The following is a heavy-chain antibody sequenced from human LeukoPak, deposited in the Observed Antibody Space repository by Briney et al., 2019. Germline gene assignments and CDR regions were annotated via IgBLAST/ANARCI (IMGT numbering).Heavy chain of an antibody. J-gene: IGHJ4*02. Sequence: PSETLSLTCTVSGGSIGSSSYYWGWIRQPPGKGLEWIGSIYYSGRTYYNPSLKSRVTISVDTSKSQFSPKLSSVTAADTAVYYCARHMSTGYSSSYDYWGRGTLVTVSP. V-gene: IGHV4-39*01. CDR2: IYYSGRT. D-gene: IGHD6-13*01. CDR3: ARHMSTGYSSSYDY. CDR1: GGSIGSSSYY.